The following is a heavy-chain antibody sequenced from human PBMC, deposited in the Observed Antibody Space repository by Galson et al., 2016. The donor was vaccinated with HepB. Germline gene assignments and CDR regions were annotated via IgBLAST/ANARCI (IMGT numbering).Heavy chain of an antibody. V-gene: IGHV3-23*01. J-gene: IGHJ4*02. CDR1: GFAFSNYS. CDR2: ITGGGNKK. CDR3: AKLGLTMATFHY. Sequence: SLRLFCAASGFAFSNYSMSWVRQAPGKGLEWVSEITGGGNKKYYADSVKGRFTNSRDNSKTTLFVQMSSLRAEDTAVYYCAKLGLTMATFHYWGQGTLVTVSS. D-gene: IGHD1/OR15-1a*01.